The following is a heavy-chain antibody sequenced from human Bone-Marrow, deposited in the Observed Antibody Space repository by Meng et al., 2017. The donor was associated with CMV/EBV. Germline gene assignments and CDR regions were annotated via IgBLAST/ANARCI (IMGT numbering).Heavy chain of an antibody. J-gene: IGHJ6*02. CDR1: GFSLSSDW. D-gene: IGHD5/OR15-5a*01. Sequence: GESLKIPCVASGFSLSSDWMHWVRQAPGKGLVWVSRINSDGSSSSYADAVKGRFNLARDNAKNTLYLQMNSLGAEDTAVYYCARVRGSVRGVSYYYGMDVWGQGTTVAVSS. V-gene: IGHV3-74*01. CDR2: INSDGSSS. CDR3: ARVRGSVRGVSYYYGMDV.